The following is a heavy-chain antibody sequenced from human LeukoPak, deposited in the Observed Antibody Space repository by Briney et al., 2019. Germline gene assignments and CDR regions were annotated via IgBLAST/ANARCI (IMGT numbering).Heavy chain of an antibody. Sequence: GGSLRLSCAASGCIFSNYDMNWVRQAPGKGLEWVSSISSSSSDINSVDSVKGRFTISRDNAKNSLYLQMNSLRAEDTAVYYCARDRGYYFDYWGQGAVVTVSS. J-gene: IGHJ4*02. CDR1: GCIFSNYD. CDR3: ARDRGYYFDY. V-gene: IGHV3-21*01. D-gene: IGHD5-24*01. CDR2: ISSSSSDI.